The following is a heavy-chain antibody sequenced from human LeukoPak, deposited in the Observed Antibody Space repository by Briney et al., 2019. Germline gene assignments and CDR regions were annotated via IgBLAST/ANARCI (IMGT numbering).Heavy chain of an antibody. Sequence: SETLSLTCAVYGGSFSGYYWSLIRQPPGKGLEWIGEINHSGSTNYNPSLKSRVTISVDTSKNQFSLKLSSVTAADTAVYYCARVGYCSSTSCYGAFDIWGQGTMVTVSS. CDR2: INHSGST. CDR1: GGSFSGYY. CDR3: ARVGYCSSTSCYGAFDI. J-gene: IGHJ3*02. V-gene: IGHV4-34*01. D-gene: IGHD2-2*01.